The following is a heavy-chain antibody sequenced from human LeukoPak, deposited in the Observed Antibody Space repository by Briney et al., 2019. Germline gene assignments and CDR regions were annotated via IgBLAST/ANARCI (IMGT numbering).Heavy chain of an antibody. CDR1: GFTLSSYA. CDR2: ISVSGDST. Sequence: SGGSLRLSCAASGFTLSSYAMTWVRQAPGKGLEWVSGISVSGDSTFYADSVKGRFTVSRDNSKNTLYLQMNSLRAEDTAVYYCAKSLFYDSSGQAFDYWGQGTLVTVSS. CDR3: AKSLFYDSSGQAFDY. J-gene: IGHJ4*02. D-gene: IGHD3-22*01. V-gene: IGHV3-23*01.